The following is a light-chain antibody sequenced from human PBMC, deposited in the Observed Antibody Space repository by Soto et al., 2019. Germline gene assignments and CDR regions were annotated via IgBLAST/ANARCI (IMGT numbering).Light chain of an antibody. CDR2: GNR. CDR3: AAWDDRLSGLV. CDR1: NSNLGAGYD. Sequence: QSVLTQPPSVSGAPGQRVTISCTGNNSNLGAGYDVHWYQQLPGAAPKLVIFGNRNRPSGVPERFSGSKSGTSASLAITGLRSEDEADYYCAAWDDRLSGLVFGRGTKVTVL. V-gene: IGLV1-40*01. J-gene: IGLJ2*01.